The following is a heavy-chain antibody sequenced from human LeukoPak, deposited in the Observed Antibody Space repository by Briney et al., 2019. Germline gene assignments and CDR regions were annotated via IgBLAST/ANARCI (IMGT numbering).Heavy chain of an antibody. CDR1: GFTVSSNY. V-gene: IGHV3-53*01. J-gene: IGHJ4*02. CDR2: IYSGGST. D-gene: IGHD4-11*01. CDR3: ARDLGVTTVDSFDY. Sequence: GGSLRLSCAASGFTVSSNYMSWVRQAPGKGLEWVSVIYSGGSTYYADSVKGRYTISRDNSKNTLYLQMNSLRAEDTAVYYCARDLGVTTVDSFDYWGQGTLVTVSS.